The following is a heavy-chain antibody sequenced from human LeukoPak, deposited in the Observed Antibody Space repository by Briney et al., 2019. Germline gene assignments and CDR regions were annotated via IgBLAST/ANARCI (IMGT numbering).Heavy chain of an antibody. CDR3: ARDTSGQAADYGGNSRCFDL. D-gene: IGHD4-23*01. J-gene: IGHJ2*01. V-gene: IGHV1-24*01. CDR1: GYTLTELS. Sequence: ASVKVSCKVSGYTLTELSMHWVRQAPGKGLEWMGGFDPEDGETIYAQKFQGRVTMTEDTSTDTAYMELSSLRSEDTAVYYCARDTSGQAADYGGNSRCFDLWGRGTLVTVSS. CDR2: FDPEDGET.